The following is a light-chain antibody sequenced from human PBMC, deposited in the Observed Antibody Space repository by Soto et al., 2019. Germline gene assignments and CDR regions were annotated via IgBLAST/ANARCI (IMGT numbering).Light chain of an antibody. V-gene: IGKV4-1*01. J-gene: IGKJ3*01. CDR2: WSS. CDR1: QSVLYSSNNKNY. Sequence: DIVMTQSPDSLAVSLGERATINCKYSQSVLYSSNNKNYLAWYQQKPGQPPKLLIYWSSTRESGVPDRFSGSWSGTDFTLTISSLQAEDVAVYYCQQSYSTPFTFGPGTKVSIK. CDR3: QQSYSTPFT.